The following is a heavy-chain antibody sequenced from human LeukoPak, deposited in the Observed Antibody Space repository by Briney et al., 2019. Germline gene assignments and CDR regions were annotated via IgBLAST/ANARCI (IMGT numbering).Heavy chain of an antibody. D-gene: IGHD3-3*01. CDR2: INHSGST. Sequence: PSETLSLTCAVYGGSFNTYYWSWIRQPPGKGLEWIGEINHSGSTNYNPSLKSRVTISVDTSKNQFFLKLSSVTAADTAVYYCARRGRLAIFGVVEEYYMDVWGKGTTVTVSS. CDR3: ARRGRLAIFGVVEEYYMDV. CDR1: GGSFNTYY. V-gene: IGHV4-34*01. J-gene: IGHJ6*03.